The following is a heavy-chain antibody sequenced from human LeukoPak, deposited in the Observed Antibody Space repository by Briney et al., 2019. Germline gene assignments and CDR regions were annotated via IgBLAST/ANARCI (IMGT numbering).Heavy chain of an antibody. Sequence: PGGSLRLSCAASGFTFDDYAMHWVRQAPGKGLEWVSGISWNSGSIGYADSVKGRFTISRDNAKNSLYLQMNSLRAEDTAVYYCAQLNTNWFDPWGQGTLVTVSS. CDR3: AQLNTNWFDP. J-gene: IGHJ5*02. CDR1: GFTFDDYA. D-gene: IGHD5-24*01. V-gene: IGHV3-9*01. CDR2: ISWNSGSI.